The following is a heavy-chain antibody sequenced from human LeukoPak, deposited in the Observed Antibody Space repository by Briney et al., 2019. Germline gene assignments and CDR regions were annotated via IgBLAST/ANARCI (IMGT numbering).Heavy chain of an antibody. CDR1: GFTFSSYG. V-gene: IGHV3-33*01. D-gene: IGHD1-14*01. CDR2: IWYDGSNK. Sequence: GGSLRLSCAASGFTFSSYGMHWVRQAPGKGLEWVAVIWYDGSNKYYADSVKGRFTISRDNSKNTLYLQMNSLRAEDTAVYYCARVIRPMADRAAFDIWGQGAMVTVSS. CDR3: ARVIRPMADRAAFDI. J-gene: IGHJ3*02.